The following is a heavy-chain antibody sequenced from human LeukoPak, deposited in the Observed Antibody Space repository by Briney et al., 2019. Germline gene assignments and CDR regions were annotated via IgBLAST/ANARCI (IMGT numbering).Heavy chain of an antibody. J-gene: IGHJ3*01. CDR1: GYSISSGYY. D-gene: IGHD1-14*01. Sequence: SETLSLTCTVSGYSISSGYYWGWIRQPPGKGLEWIGSIYHSGITYYNPSLKSRVTISVDTSKNQFSLKLSSVTAADTAVYYCARDRHEPGPWGQGRMVTVSS. CDR2: IYHSGIT. CDR3: ARDRHEPGP. V-gene: IGHV4-38-2*02.